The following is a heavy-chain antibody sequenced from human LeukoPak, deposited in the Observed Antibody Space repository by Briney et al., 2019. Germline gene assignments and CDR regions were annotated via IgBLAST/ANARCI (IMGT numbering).Heavy chain of an antibody. CDR3: AGAVVDSPFDY. CDR2: ISGSGSTI. Sequence: GGSLRLSCAASGFTFSSYELSWVRRAPGKGLEWVSYISGSGSTIYYADSVKGRFTISRDNSKNTLYPQMNSLRAEDTAVYYCAGAVVDSPFDYWGQGTLVTVSS. V-gene: IGHV3-48*03. CDR1: GFTFSSYE. J-gene: IGHJ4*02. D-gene: IGHD5-24*01.